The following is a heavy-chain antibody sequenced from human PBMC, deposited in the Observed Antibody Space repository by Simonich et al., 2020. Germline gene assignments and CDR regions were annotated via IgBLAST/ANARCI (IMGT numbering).Heavy chain of an antibody. CDR1: GGSFSGYY. CDR2: INHRGST. CDR3: ARHLQLGPFDY. V-gene: IGHV4-34*01. Sequence: QVQLQQWGAGLLKPSETLSLTCAVYGGSFSGYYLRWIRQPPGKRLEWIGEINHRGSTNYNPYRKSRVTISVDTSKNQFSLKLSSVTAADTAVYYCARHLQLGPFDYWGQGTLVTVSS. J-gene: IGHJ4*02. D-gene: IGHD1-1*01.